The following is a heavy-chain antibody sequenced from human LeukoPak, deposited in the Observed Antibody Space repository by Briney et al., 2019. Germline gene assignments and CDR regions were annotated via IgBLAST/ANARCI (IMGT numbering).Heavy chain of an antibody. V-gene: IGHV3-30-3*01. CDR3: ASVAL. Sequence: GRSLRLSCAASGFTFSSYAMHWVRQAPGKGLEWVAVISYDGSNKYYADSVKGRFTISRDNSKDTLYLQMNSLRAEDTAVYYCASVALWGQGTPVTVSS. CDR2: ISYDGSNK. CDR1: GFTFSSYA. J-gene: IGHJ4*02. D-gene: IGHD2-15*01.